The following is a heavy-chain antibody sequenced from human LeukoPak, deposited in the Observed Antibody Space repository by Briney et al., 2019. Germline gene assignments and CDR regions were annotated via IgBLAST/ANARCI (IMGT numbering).Heavy chain of an antibody. D-gene: IGHD3-10*01. J-gene: IGHJ6*03. Sequence: PSETLSLTCAVSGGSISSGGYSWSWIRQPPGKGLEWIGYIYHSGSTYYNPSLKSRVTISVDTSKNQFSLKLSSVTAADTAVYYCARDRVDHLLRRYYYMDVWGKGTTVTVSS. CDR2: IYHSGST. CDR1: GGSISSGGYS. CDR3: ARDRVDHLLRRYYYMDV. V-gene: IGHV4-30-2*01.